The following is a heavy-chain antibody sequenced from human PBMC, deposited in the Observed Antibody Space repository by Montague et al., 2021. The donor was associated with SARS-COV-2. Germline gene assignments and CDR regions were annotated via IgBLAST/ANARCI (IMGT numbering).Heavy chain of an antibody. D-gene: IGHD1-1*01. CDR3: ARHLTGLERPFDP. CDR2: IYYSGST. Sequence: SETLSLTCAVSGDSISSATYYWAWIRQPPGRGLEWIGYIYYSGSTMYSPSLKSRVTMSVDTSQNQFSLHLSPVTAADTAVYYCARHLTGLERPFDPWGQGTLVIVSS. V-gene: IGHV4-39*01. J-gene: IGHJ5*02. CDR1: GDSISSATYY.